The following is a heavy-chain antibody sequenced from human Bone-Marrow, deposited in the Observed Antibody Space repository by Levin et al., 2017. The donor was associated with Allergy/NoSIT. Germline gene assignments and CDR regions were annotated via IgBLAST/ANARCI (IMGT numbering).Heavy chain of an antibody. D-gene: IGHD5-18*01. CDR2: ISWDGDST. Sequence: GGSLRLSCAASGFTFDDYAMHWVRQAPGKGLEWVSLISWDGDSTYYADSVKGRFTISRDDSKNSLYLQMNSLRAEDTALYYCAKAHRGYSYGYHFDYWGQGTLVTVSS. CDR3: AKAHRGYSYGYHFDY. CDR1: GFTFDDYA. V-gene: IGHV3-43D*04. J-gene: IGHJ4*02.